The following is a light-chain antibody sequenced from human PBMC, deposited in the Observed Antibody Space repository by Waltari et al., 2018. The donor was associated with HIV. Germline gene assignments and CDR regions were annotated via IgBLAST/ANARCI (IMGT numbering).Light chain of an antibody. CDR2: DVN. CDR1: SSDIGSFNT. V-gene: IGLV2-23*02. CDR3: CSCGPRTTWL. J-gene: IGLJ3*02. Sequence: QSVLTQPASVSGSPGQSINISCSGTSSDIGSFNTVSWYRQTHPGTVPSLLIYDVNKRPSGSSPRFSGSKSGSTASLAIAGLQADDEAYYYCCSCGPRTTWLFGGGTKVTV.